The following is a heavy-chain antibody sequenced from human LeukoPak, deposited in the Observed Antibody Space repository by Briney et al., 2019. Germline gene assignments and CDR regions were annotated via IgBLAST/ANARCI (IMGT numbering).Heavy chain of an antibody. Sequence: SQTLSLTCTVSGGSISSGSYSWTWIRQPAGKGLEWIGRISTSGSTNYNPSLKSRVTISVDTSRNQFSLNLSSVTAADTAVYYCARGIGTSYDSSRDAFDIWGQGTIVTVSS. CDR2: ISTSGST. CDR3: ARGIGTSYDSSRDAFDI. D-gene: IGHD3-22*01. V-gene: IGHV4-61*02. J-gene: IGHJ3*02. CDR1: GGSISSGSYS.